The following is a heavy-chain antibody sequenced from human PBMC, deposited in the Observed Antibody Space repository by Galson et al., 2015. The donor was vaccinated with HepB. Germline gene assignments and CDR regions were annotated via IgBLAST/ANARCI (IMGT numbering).Heavy chain of an antibody. CDR2: ISGSGGST. D-gene: IGHD2-15*01. CDR1: GFTFSSYA. V-gene: IGHV3-23*01. CDR3: ATYCSGGSCYSS. J-gene: IGHJ5*02. Sequence: SLRLSCAASGFTFSSYAMSWVRQAPGKGLEWVSAISGSGGSTYYADSVKGRFTISRDNSKNTLYLQMNSLRAEDTAVYYCATYCSGGSCYSSWGQGTLVTVSS.